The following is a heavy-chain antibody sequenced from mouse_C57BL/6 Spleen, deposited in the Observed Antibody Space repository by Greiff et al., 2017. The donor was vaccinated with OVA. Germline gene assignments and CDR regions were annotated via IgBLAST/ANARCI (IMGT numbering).Heavy chain of an antibody. Sequence: QVQLQQSGTDLVKPGASVKLSCKASGYTFTSYWMHWVKQRPGQGLEWIGNINPSNGGTNYNEKFKSKATLTVDKSSSTAYMQRSSLTSEDSAVYYCARGDGSRFFDYWGQGTTLTVSS. CDR2: INPSNGGT. CDR3: ARGDGSRFFDY. V-gene: IGHV1-53*01. J-gene: IGHJ2*01. D-gene: IGHD1-1*01. CDR1: GYTFTSYW.